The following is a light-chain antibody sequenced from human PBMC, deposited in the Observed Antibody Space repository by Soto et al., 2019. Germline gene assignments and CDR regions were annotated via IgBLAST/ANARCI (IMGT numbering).Light chain of an antibody. Sequence: DIQMTQSPSTLSGSVGDSLTITCRASQTISSWLAWYQQKPGKDPXLLFYMASTLKSGVPSRFTGSGSGTAFTLTIGSLQPDNFATFYCQHYNSYSEAFGQGTRVDI. CDR3: QHYNSYSEA. J-gene: IGKJ1*01. CDR1: QTISSW. CDR2: MAS. V-gene: IGKV1-5*03.